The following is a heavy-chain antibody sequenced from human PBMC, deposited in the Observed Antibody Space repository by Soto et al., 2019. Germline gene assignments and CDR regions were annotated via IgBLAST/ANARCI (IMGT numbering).Heavy chain of an antibody. D-gene: IGHD6-6*01. J-gene: IGHJ6*02. Sequence: PGESLKISCKGSGYSFTSYWISWVRQMPGKGLEWMGRIDPSDSYTNYSPSFQGHVTISADKSISTAYLQWSSLKASDTAMYYCARHRYSSSSRGEPYGMDVWGQGTTVTVSS. CDR1: GYSFTSYW. CDR2: IDPSDSYT. CDR3: ARHRYSSSSRGEPYGMDV. V-gene: IGHV5-10-1*01.